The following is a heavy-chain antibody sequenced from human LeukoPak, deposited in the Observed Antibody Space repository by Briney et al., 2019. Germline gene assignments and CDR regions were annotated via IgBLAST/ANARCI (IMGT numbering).Heavy chain of an antibody. CDR2: IIPILGIA. J-gene: IGHJ5*02. V-gene: IGHV1-69*02. CDR3: ARGYCGGDCLGWFDP. D-gene: IGHD2-21*02. CDR1: GGTFSSYT. Sequence: SVKVSCMASGGTFSSYTISWVRQAPGQGLEWMGRIIPILGIANYAQKFQGRVTITADKSTSTAYMELSSLRSEDTAVYYCARGYCGGDCLGWFDPWGQGTLVTVSS.